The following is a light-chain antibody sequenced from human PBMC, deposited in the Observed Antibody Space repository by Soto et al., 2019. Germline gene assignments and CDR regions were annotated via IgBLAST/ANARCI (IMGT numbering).Light chain of an antibody. J-gene: IGKJ1*01. CDR3: QQYGSSGT. Sequence: EIVLTQSPGTLSLSPGERATLYCRASQSVSSNYLAWYQQKPGQAPRLLIYGASSRATGIPDRFSGSGSGTDFTLTISRLEPEDFAVYYCQQYGSSGTFGQGTKGDIK. CDR2: GAS. CDR1: QSVSSNY. V-gene: IGKV3-20*01.